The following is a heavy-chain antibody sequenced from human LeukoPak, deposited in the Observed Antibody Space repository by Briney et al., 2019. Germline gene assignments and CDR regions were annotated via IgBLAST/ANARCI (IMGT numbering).Heavy chain of an antibody. D-gene: IGHD4-23*01. V-gene: IGHV3-74*03. CDR3: YGANAEH. CDR2: TNTDGSST. CDR1: GFTFSSYW. J-gene: IGHJ1*01. Sequence: GGSLRLSCAASGFTFSSYWMHWVRQAPGKGLVWVSGTNTDGSSTMYADSVKGRSTIARDNAKNTLYLQMNSLRAEDTAVYYCYGANAEHWGQGTLVTVSS.